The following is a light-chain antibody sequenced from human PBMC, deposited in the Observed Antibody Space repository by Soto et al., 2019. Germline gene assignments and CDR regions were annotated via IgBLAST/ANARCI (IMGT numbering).Light chain of an antibody. J-gene: IGLJ1*01. CDR1: SXYVGTYSL. Sequence: LAQPASVSGSPGQSITISCTGASXYVGTYSLVSWYQQHPGKAPKVVIYEGHKRPSGVPDRFSGSTSVNTASLTISGLQTDDEADYYCCLYVGATTYVFGTGTKVTVL. CDR3: CLYVGATTYV. V-gene: IGLV2-23*01. CDR2: EGH.